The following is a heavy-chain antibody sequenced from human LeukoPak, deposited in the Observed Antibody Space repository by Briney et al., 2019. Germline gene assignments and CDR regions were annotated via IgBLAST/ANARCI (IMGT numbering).Heavy chain of an antibody. CDR1: GGSISSGSYY. D-gene: IGHD3-10*01. Sequence: SQTLSLTCTVSGGSISSGSYYWSWIRQPAGKGLEWIGRIYTSGGTNYNPSLKSRVTISVDTSKNQFSLKLSSVTAADTAVYYCARDPGGSAPFDYWGQGTLVTVSS. CDR2: IYTSGGT. J-gene: IGHJ4*02. CDR3: ARDPGGSAPFDY. V-gene: IGHV4-61*02.